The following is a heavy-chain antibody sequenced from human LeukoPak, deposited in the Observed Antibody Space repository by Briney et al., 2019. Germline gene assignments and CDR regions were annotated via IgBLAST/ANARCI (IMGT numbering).Heavy chain of an antibody. Sequence: GGSLRLSCAVSGFTISSFWMSWVRQAPGKGLEWVASIKQDGSEKYYVDSVKGRFAISRDNAKNSLYLQMNSLRGEDTALYYCARGRYYYDGGYSGQGTLVTVSS. J-gene: IGHJ4*02. CDR2: IKQDGSEK. D-gene: IGHD3-22*01. CDR1: GFTISSFW. CDR3: ARGRYYYDGGY. V-gene: IGHV3-7*01.